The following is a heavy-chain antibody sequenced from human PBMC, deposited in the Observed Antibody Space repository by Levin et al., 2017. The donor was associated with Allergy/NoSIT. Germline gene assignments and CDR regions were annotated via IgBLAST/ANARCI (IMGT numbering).Heavy chain of an antibody. CDR1: GYTVTHYY. J-gene: IGHJ4*02. D-gene: IGHD2-8*01. CDR2: IDPNSDDR. Sequence: ASVKVSCRAFGYTVTHYYIHWVRQAPGQGLEWMGWIDPNSDDRFYAETFQGRVTRTRDTSISTVYMELSGLTSDDTTVYYCARDTYGVLDYWGPGTLVTVSS. CDR3: ARDTYGVLDY. V-gene: IGHV1-2*02.